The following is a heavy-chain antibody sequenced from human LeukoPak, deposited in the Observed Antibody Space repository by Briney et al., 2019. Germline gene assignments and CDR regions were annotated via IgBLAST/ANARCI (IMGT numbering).Heavy chain of an antibody. CDR2: IYHSGST. Sequence: SETLSLTCTVSGGSISSGGYYWSWIRQPPGKGLEWIGYIYHSGSTYYNPSLKSRVTISVARSKNQFSLKLSSVTAADTAVYYCAKHVEVVIGYGFDIWGQGTMVTVSS. D-gene: IGHD2-21*01. J-gene: IGHJ3*02. V-gene: IGHV4-30-2*01. CDR3: AKHVEVVIGYGFDI. CDR1: GGSISSGGYY.